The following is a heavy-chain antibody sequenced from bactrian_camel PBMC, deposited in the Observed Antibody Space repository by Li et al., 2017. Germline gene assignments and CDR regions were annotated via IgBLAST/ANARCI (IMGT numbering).Heavy chain of an antibody. J-gene: IGHJ4*01. CDR2: IERDGST. D-gene: IGHD3*01. CDR3: AAEFIRRGSRCYVSSSAAYAY. V-gene: IGHV3S26*01. Sequence: HVQLVESGGGSVQAGAALRLSCVASVVTYSSLCMAWLRQGPGKEREGVAAIERDGSTSYTDSVKGRFTISYDNAKNTLILQMNSLKPEDTAMYFCAAEFIRRGSRCYVSSSAAYAYWGQGTQVTVS. CDR1: VVTYSSLC.